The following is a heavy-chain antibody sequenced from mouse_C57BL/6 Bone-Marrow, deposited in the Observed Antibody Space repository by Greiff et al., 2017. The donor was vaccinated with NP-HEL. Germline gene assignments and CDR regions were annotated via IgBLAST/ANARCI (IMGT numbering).Heavy chain of an antibody. V-gene: IGHV3-6*01. Sequence: EVKVEESGPGLVKPSQSLSLTCSVTGYSITSGYYWNWIRQFPGNKLEWMGYISYDGSNNYNPSLKNRISITRDTSKNQFFLKLNSVTTEDTATYYCARDYYSNYVGIAYWGQGTLVTVSA. D-gene: IGHD2-5*01. J-gene: IGHJ3*01. CDR1: GYSITSGYY. CDR2: ISYDGSN. CDR3: ARDYYSNYVGIAY.